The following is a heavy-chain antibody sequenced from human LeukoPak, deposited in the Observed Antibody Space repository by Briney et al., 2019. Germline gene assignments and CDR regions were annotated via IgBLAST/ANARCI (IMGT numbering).Heavy chain of an antibody. CDR1: GFTFRNAW. CDR3: AKDPKLRYFDWFFDY. V-gene: IGHV3-30*18. CDR2: ISYDGSNK. J-gene: IGHJ4*02. D-gene: IGHD3-9*01. Sequence: GGSLRLSCAASGFTFRNAWMNWVRQAPGKGLEWVAVISYDGSNKYYADSVKGRFTISRDNSKNTLYLQMNSLRAEDTAVYYCAKDPKLRYFDWFFDYWGQGTLVTVSS.